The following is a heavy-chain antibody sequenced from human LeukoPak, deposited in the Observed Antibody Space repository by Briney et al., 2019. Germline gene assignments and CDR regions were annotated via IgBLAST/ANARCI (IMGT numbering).Heavy chain of an antibody. CDR1: GFSFDDYG. CDR3: AKEVYGDHPIDY. V-gene: IGHV3-30*18. J-gene: IGHJ4*02. CDR2: ISYDGSNK. D-gene: IGHD4-17*01. Sequence: GGSLRLSCAASGFSFDDYGMHWVRQAPGKGLEGVAVISYDGSNKYYADSVKGRFTISRDNFKNTLYLQMNSLRADDTAVYYCAKEVYGDHPIDYWGQGTLVTVSS.